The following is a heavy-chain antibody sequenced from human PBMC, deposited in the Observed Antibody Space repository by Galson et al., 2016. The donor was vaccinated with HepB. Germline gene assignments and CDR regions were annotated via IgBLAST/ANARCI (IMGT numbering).Heavy chain of an antibody. V-gene: IGHV4-61*10. J-gene: IGHJ5*02. CDR1: GGSVSSGSYS. CDR2: IYLGGSA. CDR3: ARFPFSGYDGANWIDP. Sequence: SETLSLTCTVSGGSVSSGSYSWGWIRQPAGRGLEWIGHIYLGGSASYNPSLKSRVTISDDPSKNQFSLKMSSVTAEDTAIYYCARFPFSGYDGANWIDPWGQGALVTVSS. D-gene: IGHD5-12*01.